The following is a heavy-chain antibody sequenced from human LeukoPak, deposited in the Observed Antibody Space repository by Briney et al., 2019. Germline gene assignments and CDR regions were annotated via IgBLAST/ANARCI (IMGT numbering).Heavy chain of an antibody. CDR2: IFSSGST. CDR1: GGSISNYY. Sequence: SETLSLTCTVSGGSISNYYWSWIRQPPGKGLEWIGYIFSSGSTNYNPSLKSRVTISVDTSKNQFSLKLSSVTAADTAVYYCARFAYCGGHCWYYFDYWGQGSLVTVSS. J-gene: IGHJ4*02. CDR3: ARFAYCGGHCWYYFDY. D-gene: IGHD2-21*02. V-gene: IGHV4-59*01.